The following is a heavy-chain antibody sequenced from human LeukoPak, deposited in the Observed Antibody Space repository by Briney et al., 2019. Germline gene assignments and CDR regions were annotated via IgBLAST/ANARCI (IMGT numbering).Heavy chain of an antibody. CDR2: ISGSGGRP. CDR3: ARHPEPGYCSSTSCHESYFDY. J-gene: IGHJ4*02. CDR1: GFTFSSCA. V-gene: IGHV3-23*01. D-gene: IGHD2-2*01. Sequence: GGSLRLSCAASGFTFSSCATSWVRQAPGKGLEWVSAISGSGGRPYYADSVKGRFTISRDNSKNTLYLQMNSLRAEDTAVYYCARHPEPGYCSSTSCHESYFDYWGQETLVTVSS.